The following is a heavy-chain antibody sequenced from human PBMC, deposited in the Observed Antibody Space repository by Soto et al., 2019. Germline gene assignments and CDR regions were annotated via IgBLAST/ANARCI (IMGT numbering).Heavy chain of an antibody. D-gene: IGHD6-19*01. Sequence: QVQLQESGPGLVKSSETLSLTCTVSGGSITGHYWSWFRQPPGKGLQWIGYIFYSGTTNYNPSLKSRVTISVDTAKNQFSLKLSSVTTADPALYYCARVGSSGWSPDYWGQGTLVTVSS. J-gene: IGHJ4*02. CDR3: ARVGSSGWSPDY. CDR2: IFYSGTT. CDR1: GGSITGHY. V-gene: IGHV4-59*11.